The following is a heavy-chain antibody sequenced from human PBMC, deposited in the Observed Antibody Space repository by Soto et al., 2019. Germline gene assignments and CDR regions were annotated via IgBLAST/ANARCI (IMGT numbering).Heavy chain of an antibody. CDR2: IKSKTDGGTT. CDR3: TTGNTIFGVVIPRDY. Sequence: EVQLVESGGGLVKPGGSLRLSCAASGFTFSNAWMNWVRQAPGKGLEWVGRIKSKTDGGTTDYAAPVKGRFTISRDDSKNTPYLKMNSLKTEDTAVYYCTTGNTIFGVVIPRDYWGQGTLVTVSS. V-gene: IGHV3-15*07. D-gene: IGHD3-3*01. CDR1: GFTFSNAW. J-gene: IGHJ4*02.